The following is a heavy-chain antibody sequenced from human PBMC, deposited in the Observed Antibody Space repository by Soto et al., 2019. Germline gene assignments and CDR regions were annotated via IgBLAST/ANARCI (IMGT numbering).Heavy chain of an antibody. CDR2: INPNSGAT. Sequence: ASGKVSCKASGYTFTDYYMHWVRQAPGQGLEWMGWINPNSGATSYAQRFQGRVTMTRDTSISTAYMELSRLTSDDTAVYYCAREGGDIVQMVYALPWYWGQGTLVTVSS. D-gene: IGHD2-8*01. J-gene: IGHJ4*02. V-gene: IGHV1-2*02. CDR1: GYTFTDYY. CDR3: AREGGDIVQMVYALPWY.